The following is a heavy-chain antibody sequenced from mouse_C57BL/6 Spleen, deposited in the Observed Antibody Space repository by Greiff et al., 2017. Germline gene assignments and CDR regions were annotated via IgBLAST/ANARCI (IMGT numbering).Heavy chain of an antibody. D-gene: IGHD3-1*01. CDR1: GYTFTSYW. Sequence: QVHVKQPGAELVMPGASVKLSCKASGYTFTSYWMHWVKQRPGQGLEWIGEIDPSDSYTNYNQKFKGKSTLTVDKSSSTAYMQLSSLTSEDSAVYYCARWGSRDYFDYWGQGTTLTVSS. CDR3: ARWGSRDYFDY. V-gene: IGHV1-69*01. CDR2: IDPSDSYT. J-gene: IGHJ2*01.